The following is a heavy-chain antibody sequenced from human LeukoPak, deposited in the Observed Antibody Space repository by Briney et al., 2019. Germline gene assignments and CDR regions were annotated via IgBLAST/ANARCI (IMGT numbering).Heavy chain of an antibody. J-gene: IGHJ6*02. CDR2: ISAYNGNT. CDR3: ARALTLDYGDYYGMDV. V-gene: IGHV1-18*01. CDR1: GYTFTSYG. D-gene: IGHD4-17*01. Sequence: ASVKVSCKASGYTFTSYGISWVRQAPGQGLEWMGWISAYNGNTNYAQKLQGRVTMTTDTSTSTAYMELRSLRSDDTAVYYCARALTLDYGDYYGMDVWGQGTTVTVSS.